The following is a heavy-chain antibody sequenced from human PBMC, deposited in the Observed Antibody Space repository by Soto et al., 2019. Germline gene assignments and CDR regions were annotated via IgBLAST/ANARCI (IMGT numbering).Heavy chain of an antibody. Sequence: SETLSLTCTVSGGSISSGGYYWSWIRQHPGKGLEWIGYIYYSGSTYYNPSLKSRVTISVDTSKNQFSLKLSSVTAADTAVYYCARAVWFGEYYFDYWGQGTLVTVSS. CDR1: GGSISSGGYY. D-gene: IGHD3-10*01. CDR3: ARAVWFGEYYFDY. J-gene: IGHJ4*02. V-gene: IGHV4-30-4*08. CDR2: IYYSGST.